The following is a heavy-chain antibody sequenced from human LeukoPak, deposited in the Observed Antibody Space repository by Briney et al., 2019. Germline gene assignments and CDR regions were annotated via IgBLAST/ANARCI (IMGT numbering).Heavy chain of an antibody. Sequence: GGSLRLSCAASGFTFSSYGMHWVRQAPGKGLEWVAVIWYDGSNKYYADSVKGRFTISRDNSKNTLYLQMNSLRAEDTAVYYCARFGRYYYGSGYYFDYWGQGTLVTVSS. CDR3: ARFGRYYYGSGYYFDY. V-gene: IGHV3-33*01. D-gene: IGHD3-10*01. J-gene: IGHJ4*02. CDR2: IWYDGSNK. CDR1: GFTFSSYG.